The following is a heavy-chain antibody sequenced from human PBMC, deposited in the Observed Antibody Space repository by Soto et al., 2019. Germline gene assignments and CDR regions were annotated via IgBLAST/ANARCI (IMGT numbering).Heavy chain of an antibody. CDR1: GGTFSSYA. D-gene: IGHD3-22*01. J-gene: IGHJ4*02. CDR3: ARGPPPCYCSSGYYHDYLDY. V-gene: IGHV1-69*01. Sequence: QVQLVQSGAEVKKPGSSVKVSCKASGGTFSSYAISWVRQAPGQGLEWMGGIIPTFGTANYAQKFQGRVILIVVESTCTAYMELDSLRSADTAVYSWARGPPPCYCSSGYYHDYLDYWGQGTLVTVSS. CDR2: IIPTFGTA.